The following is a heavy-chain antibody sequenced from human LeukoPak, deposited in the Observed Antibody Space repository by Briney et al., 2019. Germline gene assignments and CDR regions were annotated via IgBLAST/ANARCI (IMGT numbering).Heavy chain of an antibody. CDR2: ISGSGGST. D-gene: IGHD3-10*01. CDR3: AKDARQLWFGELWIDY. J-gene: IGHJ4*02. CDR1: GFTFSSYG. Sequence: PGGSLRLSCAASGFTFSSYGMSWVRQAPGKGLEWVSAISGSGGSTYYADSVKGRFTISRDSSKNTLYLQMNSLRAEDTAVYYCAKDARQLWFGELWIDYWGQGTLVTVSS. V-gene: IGHV3-23*01.